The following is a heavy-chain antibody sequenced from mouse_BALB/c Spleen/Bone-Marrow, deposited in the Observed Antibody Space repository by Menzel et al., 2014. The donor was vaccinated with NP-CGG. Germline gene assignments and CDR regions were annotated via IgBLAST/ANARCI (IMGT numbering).Heavy chain of an antibody. CDR3: TRADGFYDY. CDR1: GFSLTNFG. V-gene: IGHV2-2*02. CDR2: IWSGGST. J-gene: IGHJ2*01. Sequence: VQLQQSGPGLVQPSQSLSIICTVSGFSLTNFGVHWVRQSPGKGLEWLGVIWSGGSTDYNAAFISRLSISKDNSKSQVFFKMNSLQANDTAIYYCTRADGFYDYWGQGTALTVSS. D-gene: IGHD2-3*01.